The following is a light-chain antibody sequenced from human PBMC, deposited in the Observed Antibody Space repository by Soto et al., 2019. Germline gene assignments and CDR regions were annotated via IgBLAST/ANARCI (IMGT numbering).Light chain of an antibody. CDR3: SLYTSENAYV. CDR2: EVS. Sequence: SALTQPPSVSGSPGQSVTISCTGTSTDFVSYNRVSWYQQPPGTAPKLMIYEVSKRPSGVPDRLSGSKSGNTASLTISGLQAADEADYYCSLYTSENAYVFGTGTKVTVL. J-gene: IGLJ1*01. CDR1: STDFVSYNR. V-gene: IGLV2-18*01.